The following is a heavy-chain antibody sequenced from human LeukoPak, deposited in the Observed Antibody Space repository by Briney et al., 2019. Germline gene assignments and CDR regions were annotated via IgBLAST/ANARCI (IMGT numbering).Heavy chain of an antibody. J-gene: IGHJ4*02. CDR1: GFTFRSYN. CDR3: ARGASRADY. Sequence: GGSLRLSCAASGFTFRSYNMNWGPQAPGKRPEWVSSISSSSSYIYYADSVKGRFTISRDNAKNSLYLQMNSLRAEDTALYYCARGASRADYWGQGTLVTVSS. V-gene: IGHV3-21*01. CDR2: ISSSSSYI.